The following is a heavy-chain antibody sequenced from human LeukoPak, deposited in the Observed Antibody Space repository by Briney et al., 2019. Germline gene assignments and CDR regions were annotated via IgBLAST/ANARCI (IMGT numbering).Heavy chain of an antibody. CDR2: ISSSSSYT. D-gene: IGHD6-19*01. V-gene: IGHV3-11*05. Sequence: GGSLRLSCAASGFTFSDYYMSWIRQAPGKGLEWISYISSSSSYTDYADSVKGRFTISRGNAKKSLYLQMNSLRAEDTAVYYCARDGYISGGGSIDYWGQGTLVTVSS. CDR1: GFTFSDYY. CDR3: ARDGYISGGGSIDY. J-gene: IGHJ4*02.